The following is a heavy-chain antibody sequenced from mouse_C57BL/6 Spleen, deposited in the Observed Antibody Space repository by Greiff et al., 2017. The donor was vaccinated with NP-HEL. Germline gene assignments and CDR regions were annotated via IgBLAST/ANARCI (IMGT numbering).Heavy chain of an antibody. Sequence: EVKLVESGGGLVKPGGSLKLSCAASGFTFSSYAMSWVRQTPEKRLEWVATISDGGSYTYYPDNVKGRFTISRDNAKNNLYLQMSHLKSEDTAMYYCASSIVTTSAMDYWGQGTSVTVSS. D-gene: IGHD2-5*01. J-gene: IGHJ4*01. CDR1: GFTFSSYA. CDR3: ASSIVTTSAMDY. CDR2: ISDGGSYT. V-gene: IGHV5-4*03.